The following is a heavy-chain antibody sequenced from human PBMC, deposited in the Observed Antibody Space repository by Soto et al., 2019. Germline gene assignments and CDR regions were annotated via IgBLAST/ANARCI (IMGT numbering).Heavy chain of an antibody. Sequence: QVHLVQSGAEVKKPGASVKVSCKTSGYIFTNYYIVWVRQAPGQGLEWMGWINPSSGGTEYAQAFEGRVTLSSETSFITAYMELTSLTSDDTGVYYCARVVNAWFDPWGQGTPVIVSS. CDR2: INPSSGGT. CDR3: ARVVNAWFDP. J-gene: IGHJ5*02. V-gene: IGHV1-2*02. CDR1: GYIFTNYY. D-gene: IGHD1-1*01.